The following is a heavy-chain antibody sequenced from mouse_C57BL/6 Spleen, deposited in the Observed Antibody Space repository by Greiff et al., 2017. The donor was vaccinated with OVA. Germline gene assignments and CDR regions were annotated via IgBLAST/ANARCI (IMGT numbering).Heavy chain of an antibody. CDR3: ARRVSVGYFDV. J-gene: IGHJ1*03. CDR1: GYSFTSYY. CDR2: IYPGSGNT. V-gene: IGHV1-66*01. Sequence: QVQLKQSGPELVKPGASVKISCKASGYSFTSYYIHWVKQRPGQGLEWIGWIYPGSGNTKYNEKFKGKATLTADTSSSTAYMQLSSLTSEDSAVYYCARRVSVGYFDVWGTGTTVTVSS.